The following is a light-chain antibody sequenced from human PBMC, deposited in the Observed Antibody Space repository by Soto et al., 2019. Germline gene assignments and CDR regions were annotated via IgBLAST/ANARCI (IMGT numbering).Light chain of an antibody. J-gene: IGKJ5*01. V-gene: IGKV3-15*01. CDR3: KQYSNGPPIT. CDR2: DTS. CDR1: QSVSSK. Sequence: EMVMTQSPATLSVSPGERATLSCRASQSVSSKLAWYQQKPGQAPRLLIYDTSTRSTGIPARFSGSGSGTEFTLTISSLQSEDFAVYYCKQYSNGPPITFCQGTRLEIK.